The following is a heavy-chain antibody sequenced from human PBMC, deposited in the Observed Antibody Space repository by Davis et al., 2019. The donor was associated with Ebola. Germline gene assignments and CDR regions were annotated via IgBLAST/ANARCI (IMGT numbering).Heavy chain of an antibody. D-gene: IGHD5-18*01. CDR2: MNPNSGNT. CDR1: GYTFTSYD. J-gene: IGHJ6*02. CDR3: ARGRQLWLTYYYYYYGMDV. V-gene: IGHV1-8*01. Sequence: AASVKVSCKASGYTFTSYDINWVRQATGQGLEWMGWMNPNSGNTGYAQKFQGRVTMTRNTSISTAYMELSSLRSEDTAVYYCARGRQLWLTYYYYYYGMDVWGQGTTVTVSS.